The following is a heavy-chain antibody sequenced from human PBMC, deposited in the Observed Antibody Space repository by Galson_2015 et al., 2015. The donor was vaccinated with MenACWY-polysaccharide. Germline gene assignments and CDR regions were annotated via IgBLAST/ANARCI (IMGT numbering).Heavy chain of an antibody. V-gene: IGHV3-74*01. CDR1: GFTFNSYW. D-gene: IGHD3-16*01. CDR2: INNDGSST. CDR3: VRDNGGIDY. Sequence: SLRLSCAASGFTFNSYWMHWVRQAPGKGLVWVSHINNDGSSTNYADSVKGRFTISGDNAKNTLYLQMKSLRAEDTAVYYCVRDNGGIDYWGQGTLVTVSS. J-gene: IGHJ4*02.